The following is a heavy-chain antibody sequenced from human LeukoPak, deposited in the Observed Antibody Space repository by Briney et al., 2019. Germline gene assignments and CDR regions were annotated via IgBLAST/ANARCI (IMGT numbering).Heavy chain of an antibody. CDR2: IYYSGST. D-gene: IGHD6-13*01. J-gene: IGHJ3*02. Sequence: SETLSLTCTVPGGSISSYYWSWIRQPPGKGLEWIGYIYYSGSTNYNPSLKSRVTISVDTSKNQFSLKLSSVTAADTAVYYCARVESSSWVELIWGQGTMVTVSS. V-gene: IGHV4-59*01. CDR1: GGSISSYY. CDR3: ARVESSSWVELI.